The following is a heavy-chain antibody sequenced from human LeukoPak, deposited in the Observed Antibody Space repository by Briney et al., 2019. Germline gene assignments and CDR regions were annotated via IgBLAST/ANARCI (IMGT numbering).Heavy chain of an antibody. Sequence: PGGSLRLSCAASGFTFDDYAMHWVRQAPGKGLEWVSGISWNSGSIGYADSVKGRFTISRDNAKNSLYLQMNSLRAEDTALYYCAKDSTAYYYGSGSYHAFDYWGQGTLVTVPS. D-gene: IGHD3-10*01. J-gene: IGHJ4*02. CDR1: GFTFDDYA. V-gene: IGHV3-9*01. CDR3: AKDSTAYYYGSGSYHAFDY. CDR2: ISWNSGSI.